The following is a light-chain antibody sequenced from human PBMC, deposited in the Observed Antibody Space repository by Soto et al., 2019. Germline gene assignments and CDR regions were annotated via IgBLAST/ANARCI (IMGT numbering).Light chain of an antibody. V-gene: IGLV2-14*01. Sequence: QSVLTQPASVSGSPGQSITISCTGTSSDVGGYNYVSWYQQHPGKAPKLMIYDVSESPSGVSNRYSGSKSGNTTSLTISGLQADDESDYYYSSYTSSTTVLFGGGTKVTVL. CDR1: SSDVGGYNY. CDR3: SSYTSSTTVL. J-gene: IGLJ2*01. CDR2: DVS.